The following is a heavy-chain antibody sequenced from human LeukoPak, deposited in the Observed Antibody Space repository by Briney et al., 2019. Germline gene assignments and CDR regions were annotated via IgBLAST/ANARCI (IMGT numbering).Heavy chain of an antibody. Sequence: ASVKLSCNASGGTFSSYAISWVRQAPGQALEWMGEIIPIFGTANYAQKYHGRVTITADESTSTAYMELSSLRSEDTAVYYCATGVFCGGDSFDYWGQGTLVTVSS. V-gene: IGHV1-69*13. CDR3: ATGVFCGGDSFDY. D-gene: IGHD2-21*01. J-gene: IGHJ4*02. CDR2: IIPIFGTA. CDR1: GGTFSSYA.